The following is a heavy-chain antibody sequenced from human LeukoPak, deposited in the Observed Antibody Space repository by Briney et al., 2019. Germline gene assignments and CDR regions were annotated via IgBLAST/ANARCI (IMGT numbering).Heavy chain of an antibody. D-gene: IGHD6-13*01. CDR2: IWYDGSNK. J-gene: IGHJ4*02. Sequence: GGSLRLSCAASGFTFSSYGMHWVRQAPGKGLEWVAVIWYDGSNKYYADSVKGRFTISRDNSKNTLYLQMNSLRAGDTAVYYCAKGAGYSSSWEEPFDYWGQGTLVTVSS. V-gene: IGHV3-33*06. CDR1: GFTFSSYG. CDR3: AKGAGYSSSWEEPFDY.